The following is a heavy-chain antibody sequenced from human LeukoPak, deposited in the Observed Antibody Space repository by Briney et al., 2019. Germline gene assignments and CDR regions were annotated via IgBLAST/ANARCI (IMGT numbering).Heavy chain of an antibody. V-gene: IGHV3-53*01. D-gene: IGHD3-3*01. CDR3: ARGFLGVVTYDY. CDR1: GFTVSSNY. Sequence: GGSLTLSCPASGFTVSSNYMSWVRQAPGKGLEWVSVIYSGGSTYYADSVKGRFTISRDHSKNTLYLQMISLRAEDTAVYYCARGFLGVVTYDYWGQGTLVSVSS. J-gene: IGHJ4*02. CDR2: IYSGGST.